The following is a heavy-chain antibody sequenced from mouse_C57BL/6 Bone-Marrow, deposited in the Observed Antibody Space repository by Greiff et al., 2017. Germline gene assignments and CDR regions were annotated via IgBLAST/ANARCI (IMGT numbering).Heavy chain of an antibody. V-gene: IGHV5-17*01. CDR2: ISSGSSTL. CDR1: GFTFSDYG. D-gene: IGHD2-4*01. Sequence: VQLKESGGGLVKPGGSLKLSCAASGFTFSDYGMHWVRQAPEKGLEWVAYISSGSSTLYYADTVKGRVTITRDNAKNTRFLHMTRLSSEDTAMYYCASGRLRLYAMDYWGQGTSVTVSS. CDR3: ASGRLRLYAMDY. J-gene: IGHJ4*01.